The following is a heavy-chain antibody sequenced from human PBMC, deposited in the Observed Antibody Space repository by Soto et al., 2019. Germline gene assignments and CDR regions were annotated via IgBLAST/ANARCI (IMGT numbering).Heavy chain of an antibody. Sequence: QVHLVQSGAEVKKPGASVKVSCKGSGYTFTTYGITWVRQAPGQGLEWMGWISAHNGNTNYAQKLQGRVTVTRDTSTSTAYMERRSLRSDATAVYYCERGRYGDYWGQGALVTVSS. V-gene: IGHV1-18*01. CDR2: ISAHNGNT. CDR1: GYTFTTYG. D-gene: IGHD1-1*01. J-gene: IGHJ4*02. CDR3: ERGRYGDY.